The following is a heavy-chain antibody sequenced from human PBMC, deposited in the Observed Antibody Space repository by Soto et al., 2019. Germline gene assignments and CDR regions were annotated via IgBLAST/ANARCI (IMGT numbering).Heavy chain of an antibody. CDR3: ARVATGTTPDFDY. Sequence: SSWKVSCKASCGAFSSYAVSGVPQAPGQGLEWMGGIIPIFGTANYAQKFQGRVTITADESTSTAYMELSSLRSEYTAVYYCARVATGTTPDFDYWGQGTLVTVSS. D-gene: IGHD1-7*01. J-gene: IGHJ4*02. CDR2: IIPIFGTA. CDR1: CGAFSSYA. V-gene: IGHV1-69*13.